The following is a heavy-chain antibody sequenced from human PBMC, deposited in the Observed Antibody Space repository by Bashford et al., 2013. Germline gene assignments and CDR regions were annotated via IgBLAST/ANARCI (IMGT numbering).Heavy chain of an antibody. CDR3: ARGAGVSYYYYYMDV. D-gene: IGHD3-16*01. V-gene: IGHV1-2*04. J-gene: IGHJ6*03. CDR1: GYTFTGYY. CDR2: INPNSGGT. Sequence: SASVKVSCKASGYTFTGYYMHWVRQAPGQGLEWMGWINPNSGGTNYAQKFQGWVTMTRDTSISTAYMELSRLRSDDTAVYYCARGAGVSYYYYYMDVWGKGTTVTVSS.